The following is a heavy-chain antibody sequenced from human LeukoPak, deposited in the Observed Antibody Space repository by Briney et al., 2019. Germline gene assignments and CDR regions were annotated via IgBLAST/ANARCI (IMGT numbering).Heavy chain of an antibody. Sequence: GGSLRLSCTASGFTFSNYWMSWVRQAPGKGLEWVANMKQDGSGQYYVDSMKGRFTISRDNAKNSLYLQINSLRAEDTAVYYCARDRHYDFWSGYYTPFNSWGQGTLVTVSS. D-gene: IGHD3-3*01. J-gene: IGHJ4*02. CDR1: GFTFSNYW. CDR3: ARDRHYDFWSGYYTPFNS. CDR2: MKQDGSGQ. V-gene: IGHV3-7*03.